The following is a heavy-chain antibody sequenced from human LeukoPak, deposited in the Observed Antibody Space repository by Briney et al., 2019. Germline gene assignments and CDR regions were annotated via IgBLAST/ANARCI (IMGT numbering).Heavy chain of an antibody. V-gene: IGHV1-2*02. J-gene: IGHJ6*04. CDR1: GYTFTDYY. Sequence: ASVKVSCKASGYTFTDYYIHWVRQAPGQGLEWMGWINPNSGGTNSAQKFQGRVTMTRDTSISTAYMELSRLRFDGTAVYYCARESQEGYYYDNSGMDVWGKGTTVTVSS. CDR2: INPNSGGT. CDR3: ARESQEGYYYDNSGMDV. D-gene: IGHD3-22*01.